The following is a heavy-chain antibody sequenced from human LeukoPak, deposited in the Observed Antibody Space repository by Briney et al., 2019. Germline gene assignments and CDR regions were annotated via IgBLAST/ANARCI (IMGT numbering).Heavy chain of an antibody. V-gene: IGHV4-39*07. CDR1: GGSISSSTYF. J-gene: IGHJ4*02. CDR3: AVRGYYY. CDR2: IYYSGST. D-gene: IGHD3-22*01. Sequence: SETLSLTCTVSGGSISSSTYFWGWIRQPPGKGLEWIGTIYYSGSTYYNPSLKSRVTISVDTSKNQFSLKLSSVTAADTAVYYCAVRGYYYWGQGTLVTVSS.